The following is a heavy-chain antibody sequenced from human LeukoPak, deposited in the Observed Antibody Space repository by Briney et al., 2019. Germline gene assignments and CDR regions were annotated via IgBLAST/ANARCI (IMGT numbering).Heavy chain of an antibody. Sequence: ASVKVSCKASGYTFTSYAMHWVRQAPGQRLEWMGWINAGNGNTKYSQKFQGRVTITRDTSARTAYMELSSLRSEDTAVYYCARDYYDSSGYSYFDYWGQGTLVTVSS. CDR1: GYTFTSYA. V-gene: IGHV1-3*01. D-gene: IGHD3-22*01. CDR2: INAGNGNT. CDR3: ARDYYDSSGYSYFDY. J-gene: IGHJ4*02.